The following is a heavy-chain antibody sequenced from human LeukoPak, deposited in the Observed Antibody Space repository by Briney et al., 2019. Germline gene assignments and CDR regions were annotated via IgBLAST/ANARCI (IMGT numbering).Heavy chain of an antibody. V-gene: IGHV4-59*01. J-gene: IGHJ3*02. D-gene: IGHD2-15*01. Sequence: SETLSLTCTVSGGSISSYYWSWIRQPPGKGLEWIGYIYYSGSTNYNPSLKSRVTISVDTSKNQFSLKLSSVTAADTAVYYCARDPWIVVVVADAFDIWGQGTMVTVSS. CDR2: IYYSGST. CDR3: ARDPWIVVVVADAFDI. CDR1: GGSISSYY.